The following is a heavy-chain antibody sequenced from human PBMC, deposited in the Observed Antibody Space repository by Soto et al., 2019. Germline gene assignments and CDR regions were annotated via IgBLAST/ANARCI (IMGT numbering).Heavy chain of an antibody. CDR2: ISSSSSYI. V-gene: IGHV3-21*01. D-gene: IGHD4-17*01. CDR1: GFTFSSYS. J-gene: IGHJ4*02. CDR3: AREADYGGNSD. Sequence: GGSLRLSYAASGFTFSSYSMNWVRQAPGKGLEWVSSISSSSSYIYYADSVKGRFTISRDNAKNSLYLQMNSLRAEDTAVYYCAREADYGGNSDWGQGTLVTVSS.